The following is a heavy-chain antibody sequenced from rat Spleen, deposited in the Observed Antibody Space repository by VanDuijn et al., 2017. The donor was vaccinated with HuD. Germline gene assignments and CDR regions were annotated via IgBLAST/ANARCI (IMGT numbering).Heavy chain of an antibody. CDR1: GFTFRNYG. D-gene: IGHD1-2*01. Sequence: EVQLVESGGALVQPGRSLKLSCAASGFTFRNYGMAWVRQTLTRGLEWVAFINIGGGDTYYRDSVKGRFTISRDNAKNTQYLQMDSLRSEDTATYYCARLGITLGAGHWFAYWGQGTLVTVSS. J-gene: IGHJ3*01. CDR2: INIGGGDT. V-gene: IGHV5S14*01. CDR3: ARLGITLGAGHWFAY.